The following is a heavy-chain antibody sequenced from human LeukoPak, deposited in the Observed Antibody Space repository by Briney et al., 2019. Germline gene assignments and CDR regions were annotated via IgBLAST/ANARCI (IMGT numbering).Heavy chain of an antibody. CDR2: ISGSGGST. J-gene: IGHJ4*02. CDR1: GFTFSSYA. CDR3: TTGGFTDSSGYYYPSLNFDY. D-gene: IGHD3-22*01. V-gene: IGHV3-23*01. Sequence: GGSLRLSCAASGFTFSSYAMSWVRQAPGKGLEWVSAISGSGGSTYYADSVKGRFTISRDNSKNTLYLQMNSLKTEDTAVYYCTTGGFTDSSGYYYPSLNFDYWGQGTLVTVSS.